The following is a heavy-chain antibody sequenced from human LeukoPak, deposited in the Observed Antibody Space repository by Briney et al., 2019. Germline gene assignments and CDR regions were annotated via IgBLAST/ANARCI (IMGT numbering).Heavy chain of an antibody. D-gene: IGHD6-25*01. CDR2: IRSKAHGGTT. CDR3: TRDQRE. CDR1: GFTFGDYV. Sequence: PGGSLRLSCTASGFTFGDYVMSWVRQAPGKGLEWVGFIRSKAHGGTTEYAASVKGRFTISRDDSKSIAYLQMNSLKTEDTAVYYCTRDQREWGQGTLVTVSS. V-gene: IGHV3-49*04. J-gene: IGHJ4*02.